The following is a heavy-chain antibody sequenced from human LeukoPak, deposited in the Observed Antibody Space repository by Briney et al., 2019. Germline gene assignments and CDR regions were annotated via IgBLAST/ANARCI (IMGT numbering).Heavy chain of an antibody. CDR1: GFTFSSYS. CDR3: ARDEGYSSSWYFAFDI. CDR2: ISSSSSYI. V-gene: IGHV3-21*01. D-gene: IGHD6-13*01. Sequence: KPGGSLRLSCAASGFTFSSYSMNWVRQAPGKGLEWVSSISSSSSYIYYADSVKGRFTISRDNAKNSLYLQMNSLRAEDTAVYYCARDEGYSSSWYFAFDIWGQGTMVTVSS. J-gene: IGHJ3*02.